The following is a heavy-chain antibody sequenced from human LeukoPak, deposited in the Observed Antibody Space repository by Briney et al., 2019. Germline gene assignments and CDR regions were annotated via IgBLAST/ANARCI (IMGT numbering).Heavy chain of an antibody. D-gene: IGHD3-22*01. V-gene: IGHV4-34*01. Sequence: SETLSLTCAVYGGSFSGYYWSWIRQPPGKGLEWIGEINHRGSTNYNPSLKSRVTISVDTSKNQFSLKLSSVTAADTAVYYCASSSSSGYYRLAAFDIWGQGTMVTVSS. CDR2: INHRGST. CDR1: GGSFSGYY. CDR3: ASSSSSGYYRLAAFDI. J-gene: IGHJ3*02.